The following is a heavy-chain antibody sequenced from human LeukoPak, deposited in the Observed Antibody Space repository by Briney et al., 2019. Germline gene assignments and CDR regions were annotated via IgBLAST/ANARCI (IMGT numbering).Heavy chain of an antibody. V-gene: IGHV3-30*19. CDR1: GFTFSSYG. J-gene: IGHJ4*02. CDR3: ARDRQYYYDSSGYYYSGLDY. Sequence: GGSLRLSCAASGFTFSSYGMHWVRQAPGKGLEWVAVISYDGSNKYYADSVKGRFTISRDNSKNTLYLQMNSLRAEDTAVYYCARDRQYYYDSSGYYYSGLDYWGQGTLVTVSS. D-gene: IGHD3-22*01. CDR2: ISYDGSNK.